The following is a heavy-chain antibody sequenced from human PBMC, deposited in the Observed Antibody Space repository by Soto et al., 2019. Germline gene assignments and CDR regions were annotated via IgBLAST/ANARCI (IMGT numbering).Heavy chain of an antibody. CDR2: IYTSGST. CDR3: ARVSSEHGYNYYFDY. J-gene: IGHJ4*02. V-gene: IGHV4-4*07. Sequence: SETLSLTCTVSGGSISSYYWSWIRQPAGKGLEWIGRIYTSGSTNYNPSLKSRVTMSVDTSKNQFSLKLSSVTAADTAVHYCARVSSEHGYNYYFDYWGQGTLVTVSS. CDR1: GGSISSYY. D-gene: IGHD5-12*01.